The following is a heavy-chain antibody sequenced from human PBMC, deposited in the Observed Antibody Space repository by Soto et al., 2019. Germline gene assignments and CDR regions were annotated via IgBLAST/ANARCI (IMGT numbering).Heavy chain of an antibody. CDR3: YATAVVARDY. CDR2: VSSGSGSTI. Sequence: RRLSCAASGFSFSDFYMSWVRQAPGKGLEWLSYVSSGSGSTIYYADSAKGRFTISRDNAENSLYLQMNSLRAEDTAVYYCYATAVVARDYWGQGTLVTVSS. CDR1: GFSFSDFY. J-gene: IGHJ4*02. V-gene: IGHV3-11*01. D-gene: IGHD2-2*01.